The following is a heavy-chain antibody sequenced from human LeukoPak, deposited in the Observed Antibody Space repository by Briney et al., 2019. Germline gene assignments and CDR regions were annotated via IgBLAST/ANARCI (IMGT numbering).Heavy chain of an antibody. J-gene: IGHJ4*02. CDR2: IYPGDSDT. CDR3: ARTNYYDSSGYYFLDY. CDR1: GYSFTSYW. V-gene: IGHV5-51*01. D-gene: IGHD3-22*01. Sequence: GESLKISCKGSGYSFTSYWIGWVRQMPGKGLEWMEIIYPGDSDTRYSPSFQGRVTISADKSISTAYLQWSSLKASDTAMYYCARTNYYDSSGYYFLDYWGQGTLVTVSS.